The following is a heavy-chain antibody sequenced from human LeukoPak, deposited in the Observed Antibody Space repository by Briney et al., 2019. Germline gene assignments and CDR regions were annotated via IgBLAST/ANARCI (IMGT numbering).Heavy chain of an antibody. V-gene: IGHV3-11*01. CDR1: GFTFSDYY. CDR2: ISSSGSTI. Sequence: GGSLRLSCAASGFTFSDYYMSWIRQAPGKGLEWVSYISSSGSTIYYADSVKGRFTISRDNSKNTLYLQMNSLRAEDTAVYYYAKGPLVQLERLTSTFDYWGQGTLVTVSS. J-gene: IGHJ4*02. D-gene: IGHD1-1*01. CDR3: AKGPLVQLERLTSTFDY.